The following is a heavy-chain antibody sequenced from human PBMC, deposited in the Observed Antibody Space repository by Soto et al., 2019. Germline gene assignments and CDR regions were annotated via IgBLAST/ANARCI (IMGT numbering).Heavy chain of an antibody. V-gene: IGHV3-48*01. Sequence: EVQLVESGGGLVQPGGSLRLSCAASGFTFSSYSMNWVRQAPGKGLEWVSDISSSSSTIYYADSVKGRFTISRDNAKNTLYLQMDSLRADDTAVYYCARGASSCWYGRNRKYYFDYWGQGTLVTVSS. CDR2: ISSSSSTI. J-gene: IGHJ4*02. D-gene: IGHD6-19*01. CDR1: GFTFSSYS. CDR3: ARGASSCWYGRNRKYYFDY.